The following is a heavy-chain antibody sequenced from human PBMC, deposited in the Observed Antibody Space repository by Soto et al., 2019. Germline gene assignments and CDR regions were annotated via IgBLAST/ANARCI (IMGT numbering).Heavy chain of an antibody. CDR1: GGTFSSYT. J-gene: IGHJ6*02. CDR3: ARDWNDVHYYYGMDV. D-gene: IGHD1-1*01. Sequence: QVQLVQSGAEVKKPGSSVKVSCKASGGTFSSYTISWVRQAPGQGLEWMGRIIPILGIANYAQKFQGRVTITADKSTSTAYMELSSLRSKDTAVYYCARDWNDVHYYYGMDVWGQGTTVTVSS. CDR2: IIPILGIA. V-gene: IGHV1-69*08.